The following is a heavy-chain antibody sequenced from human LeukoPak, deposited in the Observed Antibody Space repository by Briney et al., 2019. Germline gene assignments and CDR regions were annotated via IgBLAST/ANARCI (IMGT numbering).Heavy chain of an antibody. V-gene: IGHV4-61*02. CDR1: GGSISSDIYY. Sequence: PSETLSLTCTVSGGSISSDIYYWGWIRQPAGKGLEWIGRLYTSGSTNYNPSLKSRVTISVDTSKNQFSLKLSSVTAADTAVYYCARVGSSWPHYYFDYWGQGTLVTVSS. D-gene: IGHD6-13*01. CDR2: LYTSGST. CDR3: ARVGSSWPHYYFDY. J-gene: IGHJ4*02.